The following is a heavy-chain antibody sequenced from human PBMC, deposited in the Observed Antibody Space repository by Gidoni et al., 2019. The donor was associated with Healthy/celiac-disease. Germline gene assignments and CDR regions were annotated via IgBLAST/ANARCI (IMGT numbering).Heavy chain of an antibody. D-gene: IGHD3-22*01. V-gene: IGHV3-48*01. CDR3: RVYYDSSGYYDHFDY. Sequence: EVQLVASGGGLVQPGGSRRLSCAASGFTFSSDSMNWVRQAPGKGLEWVSYISSSSSTIYDADSVKGRFTISRDNAKNSLYLQMNSLRAEDTAVYYCRVYYDSSGYYDHFDYWGQGTLVTVSS. CDR1: GFTFSSDS. J-gene: IGHJ4*02. CDR2: ISSSSSTI.